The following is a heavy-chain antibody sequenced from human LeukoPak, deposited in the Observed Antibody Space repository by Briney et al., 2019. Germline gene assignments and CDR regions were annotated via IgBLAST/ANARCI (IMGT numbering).Heavy chain of an antibody. CDR2: ISNDGSNK. J-gene: IGHJ1*01. V-gene: IGHV3-30-3*01. Sequence: GRSLRLSCAASGFTFSSYAMHWVRKAPGQGLEWVAVISNDGSNKYYADSVKGRFTISRDNSKNTLYLQMNSLRAEDTAVYYCAKGYDSSGYYPNDYFHHWGQGTLVTVSS. D-gene: IGHD3-22*01. CDR3: AKGYDSSGYYPNDYFHH. CDR1: GFTFSSYA.